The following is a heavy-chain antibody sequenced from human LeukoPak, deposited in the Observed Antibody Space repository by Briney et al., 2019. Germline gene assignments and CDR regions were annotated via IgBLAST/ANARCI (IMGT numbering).Heavy chain of an antibody. D-gene: IGHD2-8*02. CDR1: GGSIDSWY. V-gene: IGHV4-59*08. CDR3: ARHGPATHVTGYFDG. Sequence: SETLSLTCAVSGGSIDSWYWSWIRKPPGKGLEWIGYIYYSGSTNYNPSLKSRVTISVDKSKNKFSLKLSSVTAADTAVYFCARHGPATHVTGYFDGWGQGTLVTVSS. CDR2: IYYSGST. J-gene: IGHJ4*02.